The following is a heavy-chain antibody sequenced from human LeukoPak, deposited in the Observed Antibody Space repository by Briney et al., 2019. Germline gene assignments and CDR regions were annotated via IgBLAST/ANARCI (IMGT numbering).Heavy chain of an antibody. Sequence: GASVKVSFKSSGYTFTGYYIHWVRQAPGQGLEWMGWSNPNSGGTNYAQKFQGRVTMTRDTSISTAYMELSRLRSDDTAVYYCARDRKWELPVNWFDPWGQGTLVIVSS. D-gene: IGHD1-26*01. V-gene: IGHV1-2*02. J-gene: IGHJ5*02. CDR2: SNPNSGGT. CDR1: GYTFTGYY. CDR3: ARDRKWELPVNWFDP.